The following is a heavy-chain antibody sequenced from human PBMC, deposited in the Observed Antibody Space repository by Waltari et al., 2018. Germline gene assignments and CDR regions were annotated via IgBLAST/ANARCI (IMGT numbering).Heavy chain of an antibody. V-gene: IGHV4-39*07. CDR1: GGSISSSSYY. CDR2: IYYSGST. D-gene: IGHD1-26*01. CDR3: ARVGSYYYYYYMDV. Sequence: QLQLQESGPGLVKPSETLSLTCTVSGGSISSSSYYWGWIRQPPGKGLEWIGSIYYSGSTYYNPSLKSRVTISVDTSKNQFSLKLSSVTAADKAVYYCARVGSYYYYYYMDVWGKGTTVTISS. J-gene: IGHJ6*03.